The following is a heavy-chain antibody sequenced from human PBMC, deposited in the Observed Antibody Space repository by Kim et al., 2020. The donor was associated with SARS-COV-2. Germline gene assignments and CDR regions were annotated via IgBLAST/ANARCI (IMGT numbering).Heavy chain of an antibody. V-gene: IGHV5-51*01. CDR3: ARQLTGEGYGAFDI. J-gene: IGHJ3*02. Sequence: SPSFQGQVTISADKSISTAYLQWSSLKASDTAMYYCARQLTGEGYGAFDIWGQGTMVTVSS. D-gene: IGHD7-27*01.